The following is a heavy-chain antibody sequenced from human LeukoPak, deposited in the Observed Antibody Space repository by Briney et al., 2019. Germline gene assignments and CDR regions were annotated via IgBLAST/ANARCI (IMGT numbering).Heavy chain of an antibody. CDR3: TRGRVGSTRHDY. J-gene: IGHJ4*02. CDR2: IYYSGST. CDR1: GGSISSYS. V-gene: IGHV4-59*01. Sequence: SETLSLTCTVSGGSISSYSWNWIRQPPGKGLEWIGYIYYSGSTKYNPSLKSRVAISVDTSKNQFSLKLTPVTAADTAVYYCTRGRVGSTRHDYWGQGTLVTVSS. D-gene: IGHD1-26*01.